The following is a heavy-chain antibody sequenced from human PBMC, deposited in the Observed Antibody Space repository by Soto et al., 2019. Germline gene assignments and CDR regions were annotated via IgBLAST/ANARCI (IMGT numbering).Heavy chain of an antibody. J-gene: IGHJ6*02. CDR1: GFTFSNFE. D-gene: IGHD3-9*01. Sequence: GGSLRLSCAASGFTFSNFEMHWVRRAPGKGLEWVSYINTAGSTKYYAESVKGRFTISRDNARNSLFLQMNSLRAEDTAVYYCARAECSSPDCLTAYYSYGLDVWGQGSTVTVAS. CDR2: INTAGSTK. V-gene: IGHV3-48*03. CDR3: ARAECSSPDCLTAYYSYGLDV.